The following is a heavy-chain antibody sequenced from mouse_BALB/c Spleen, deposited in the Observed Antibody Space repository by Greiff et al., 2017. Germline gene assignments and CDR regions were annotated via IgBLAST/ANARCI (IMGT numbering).Heavy chain of an antibody. CDR2: ISSGGSYT. V-gene: IGHV5-6-4*01. J-gene: IGHJ2*01. D-gene: IGHD3-1*01. Sequence: EVKLMESGGGLVKPGGSLKLSCAASGFTFSSYTMSWVRQTPEKRLEWVATISSGGSYTYYPDSVKGRFTISRDNAKNTLYLQMSSLKSEDTAMYYCTRDSSGLYYFDYWGQGTTLTVSS. CDR1: GFTFSSYT. CDR3: TRDSSGLYYFDY.